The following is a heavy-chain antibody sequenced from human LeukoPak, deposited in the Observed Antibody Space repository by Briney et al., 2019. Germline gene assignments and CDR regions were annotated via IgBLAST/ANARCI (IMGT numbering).Heavy chain of an antibody. CDR1: GFTFSSYG. Sequence: GGSLRLSCAASGFTFSSYGMHWVRQAPGKGLEWVAVISYDGSNKYYADSVKGRFTISRDNSKNTLYLQMNSLRAEDTAVYYCALLDFFDYWGQETLVTVSS. V-gene: IGHV3-30*03. D-gene: IGHD1-1*01. CDR3: ALLDFFDY. J-gene: IGHJ4*02. CDR2: ISYDGSNK.